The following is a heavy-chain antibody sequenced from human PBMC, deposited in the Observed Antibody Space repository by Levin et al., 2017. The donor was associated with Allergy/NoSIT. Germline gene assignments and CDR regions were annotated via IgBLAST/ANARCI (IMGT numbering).Heavy chain of an antibody. CDR2: IIPILGIA. V-gene: IGHV1-69*04. J-gene: IGHJ3*02. CDR1: GGTFSSYA. CDR3: ARADYGDYVNAFDI. Sequence: SVKVSCKASGGTFSSYAISWVRQAPGQGLEWMGRIIPILGIANYAQKFQGRVTITADKSTSTAYMELSSLRSEDTAVYYCARADYGDYVNAFDIWGQGTMVTVSS. D-gene: IGHD4-17*01.